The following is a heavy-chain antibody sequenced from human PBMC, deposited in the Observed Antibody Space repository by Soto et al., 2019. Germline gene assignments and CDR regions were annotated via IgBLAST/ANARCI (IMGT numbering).Heavy chain of an antibody. J-gene: IGHJ4*02. CDR2: ISSSGSTI. CDR1: GFTFSSYE. D-gene: IGHD6-13*01. CDR3: ARVSAAAAGTYDY. Sequence: EVQLVESGGGLVQPGGSLRLSCAASGFTFSSYEMNWVRQAPGKGLEWVSYISSSGSTIYYADSVKGRFTISRDNPKNSLYLQMNSLRAEDTAVYYCARVSAAAAGTYDYWGQGTLVTVSS. V-gene: IGHV3-48*03.